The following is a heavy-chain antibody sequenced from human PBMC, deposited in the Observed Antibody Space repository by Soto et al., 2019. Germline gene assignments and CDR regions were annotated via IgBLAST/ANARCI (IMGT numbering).Heavy chain of an antibody. J-gene: IGHJ3*02. CDR3: AREVNSPATSDAFDI. V-gene: IGHV4-31*03. D-gene: IGHD1-26*01. CDR2: ISYSGTT. CDR1: GGSITGDNYF. Sequence: QVHLQESGPGLVKPSQTLSLTCTVSGGSITGDNYFWRWVRQHPEKGLEWIGYISYSGTTYYNPSLKSRVTISVDTSKNQFSLSLISVTAADTAMDFCAREVNSPATSDAFDIWGQGTVVTVSS.